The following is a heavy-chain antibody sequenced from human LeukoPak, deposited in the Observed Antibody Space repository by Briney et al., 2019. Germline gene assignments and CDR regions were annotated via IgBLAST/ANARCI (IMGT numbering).Heavy chain of an antibody. CDR2: IWYDGSNI. D-gene: IGHD6-13*01. Sequence: GGSLRLSCAASGFTFSNYAMHWVRQAPGKGLEWVAAIWYDGSNIDYAESVKGRFTISRENSKNTLYLQMSSLRAEDTAVYYCARALGAAAGYLEYWGQGTLVTVSS. CDR1: GFTFSNYA. CDR3: ARALGAAAGYLEY. J-gene: IGHJ4*02. V-gene: IGHV3-33*01.